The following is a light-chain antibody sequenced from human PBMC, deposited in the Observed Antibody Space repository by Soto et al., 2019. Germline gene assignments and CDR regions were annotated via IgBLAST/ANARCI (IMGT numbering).Light chain of an antibody. Sequence: QSALTQPASVSGSPGQSITISCTGTGNDIGNYNYVSWYQQHPGKAPKVMIYEVSNRPSGISNRFSGSKSGNTASLTISGLQAEDEADYYCTSYTTISTLYVFGSGTKVTVL. V-gene: IGLV2-14*01. CDR1: GNDIGNYNY. CDR2: EVS. J-gene: IGLJ1*01. CDR3: TSYTTISTLYV.